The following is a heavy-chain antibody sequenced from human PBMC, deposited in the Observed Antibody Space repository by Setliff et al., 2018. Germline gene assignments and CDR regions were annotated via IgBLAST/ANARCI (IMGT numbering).Heavy chain of an antibody. Sequence: GGSLRLSCAASGFTFRTYAVTWVRQAPGKGLEWVSAISGSGGSTYYADSVKGRFTISRDNSENTLYLQMNSLRADDTAVYYCAKSLYFYDSSGYYYDRDYFYYMDVWGKGTTVTVSS. J-gene: IGHJ6*03. CDR2: ISGSGGST. CDR1: GFTFRTYA. D-gene: IGHD3-22*01. CDR3: AKSLYFYDSSGYYYDRDYFYYMDV. V-gene: IGHV3-23*01.